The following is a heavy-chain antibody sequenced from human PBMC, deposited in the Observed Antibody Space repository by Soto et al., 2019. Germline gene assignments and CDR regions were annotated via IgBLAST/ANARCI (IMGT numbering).Heavy chain of an antibody. CDR1: GGSINSSSYF. D-gene: IGHD6-19*01. V-gene: IGHV4-39*01. Sequence: LSLTCSVSGGSINSSSYFWGWVRQPPGKGLEWIGSIYYSGSTYYNPSLRSRVTISVDTSKNQFSLKLSSVTAADTAVFYCARHYSSGSRNWFDPWGQGTLVTVS. CDR3: ARHYSSGSRNWFDP. CDR2: IYYSGST. J-gene: IGHJ5*02.